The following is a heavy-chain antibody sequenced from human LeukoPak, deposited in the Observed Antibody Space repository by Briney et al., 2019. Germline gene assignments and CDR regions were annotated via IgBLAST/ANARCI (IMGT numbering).Heavy chain of an antibody. CDR2: ISGSGGST. J-gene: IGHJ4*02. V-gene: IGHV3-23*01. CDR1: GFTFSSYA. Sequence: GGSLRLFCAASGFTFSSYAMSWVRQAPGTGLEWVSAISGSGGSTYYADSVKGRFTISIDNSKNTLYLQMNSLRAEDTAVYYCAKVPQVEWFGELFGWGQGTLVTVSS. D-gene: IGHD3-10*01. CDR3: AKVPQVEWFGELFG.